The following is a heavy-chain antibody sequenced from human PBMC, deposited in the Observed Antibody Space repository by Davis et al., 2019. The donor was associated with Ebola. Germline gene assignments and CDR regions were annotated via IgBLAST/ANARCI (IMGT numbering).Heavy chain of an antibody. CDR3: ARDSSLAY. CDR1: GFTFSDYY. V-gene: IGHV3-11*01. Sequence: GESLKISCAASGFTFSDYYMSWIRQAPGKGLEWVSYISSSDTIYYADSVKGRFTISRDNAKNSLYLQMNSLRAEETAVYYWARDSSLAYWGQGTLVTVSS. CDR2: ISSSDTI. J-gene: IGHJ4*02. D-gene: IGHD6-6*01.